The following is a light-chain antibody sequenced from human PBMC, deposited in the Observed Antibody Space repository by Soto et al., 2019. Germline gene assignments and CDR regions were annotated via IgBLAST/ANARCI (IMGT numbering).Light chain of an antibody. V-gene: IGKV1-5*03. Sequence: DIQMTQSPSTLSASVGDRVTITCRASQSINNWLAWYQQKPGKAPKLLIYKASNLDIGVPSRFSGSGSGTEFTLTSSSLQPDDFATYYFQQYDTYWTFGQGTKVEIK. CDR2: KAS. CDR1: QSINNW. J-gene: IGKJ1*01. CDR3: QQYDTYWT.